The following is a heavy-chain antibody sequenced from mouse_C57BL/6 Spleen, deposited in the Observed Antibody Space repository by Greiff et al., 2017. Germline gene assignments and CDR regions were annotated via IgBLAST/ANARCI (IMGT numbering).Heavy chain of an antibody. CDR1: GYAFSSHW. J-gene: IGHJ2*01. CDR2: IYPGDGDT. Sequence: VQLQQSGAELVKPGASVKISCKASGYAFSSHWMNWVKQRPGKGLEWIGQIYPGDGDTNYNGKFKGKATLTADKSSSTAYMQLSSLTSEDSAVYYCARGDYGYYSIDYWGQGTTLTVSS. CDR3: ARGDYGYYSIDY. V-gene: IGHV1-80*01. D-gene: IGHD2-3*01.